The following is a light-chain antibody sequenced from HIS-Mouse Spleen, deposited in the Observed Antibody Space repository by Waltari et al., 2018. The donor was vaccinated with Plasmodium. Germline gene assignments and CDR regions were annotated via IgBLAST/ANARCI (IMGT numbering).Light chain of an antibody. CDR2: EDS. J-gene: IGLJ3*02. CDR3: YSTDSSGNHRV. CDR1: ALPKKY. V-gene: IGLV3-10*01. Sequence: SYELTRPPSVSVSPGQTARITCSGDALPKKYAYWYQQKSGQAPVLVIYEDSKRPSGIPERFSGSSSGKMATLTISGAQVEDEADYYCYSTDSSGNHRVFGGGTKLTVL.